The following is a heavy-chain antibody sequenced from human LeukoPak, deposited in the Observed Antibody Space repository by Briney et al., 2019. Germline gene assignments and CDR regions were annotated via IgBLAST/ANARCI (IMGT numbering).Heavy chain of an antibody. CDR1: GGSVSSYY. CDR3: ARGATFDAFDI. J-gene: IGHJ3*02. V-gene: IGHV4-59*02. CDR2: IYYSGST. Sequence: PSETLSLTCTVSGGSVSSYYWTWIRQPPGKGLEWIGYIYYSGSTNYNPSLKGRVTISVDTSKNQFSLNLSSVTAADTAVYYCARGATFDAFDIWGQGTMVTVSS.